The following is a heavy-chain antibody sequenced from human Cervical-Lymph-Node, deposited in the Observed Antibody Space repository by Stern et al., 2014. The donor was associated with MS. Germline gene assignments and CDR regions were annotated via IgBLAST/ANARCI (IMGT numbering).Heavy chain of an antibody. J-gene: IGHJ3*02. V-gene: IGHV1-18*01. CDR1: GYTFTSYG. Sequence: VTLVESGAAVKKPGASVKVSCKASGYTFTSYGISWGRQAPGPGHERMGWISAYNGNTNYAQKLQGRVTMTTDTSTSTAYMELRSLRSDDTAVYYCARGLLGSENAFDIWGQGTMVTVSS. CDR3: ARGLLGSENAFDI. CDR2: ISAYNGNT. D-gene: IGHD2-15*01.